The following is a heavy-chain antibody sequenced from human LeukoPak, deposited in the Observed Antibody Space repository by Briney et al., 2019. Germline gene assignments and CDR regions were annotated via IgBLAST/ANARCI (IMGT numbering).Heavy chain of an antibody. Sequence: GESLKISCKGSGYSFTSYWIDWVRQMPGKGLEWMGIIYPGDSDTRYSPSFQGQVTISVDKSISTAYLQWSSLKASDTAMYYCARGGGQYYFDSSGLTPYYFDYWGQGTLVTVSS. D-gene: IGHD3-22*01. J-gene: IGHJ4*02. V-gene: IGHV5-51*01. CDR1: GYSFTSYW. CDR3: ARGGGQYYFDSSGLTPYYFDY. CDR2: IYPGDSDT.